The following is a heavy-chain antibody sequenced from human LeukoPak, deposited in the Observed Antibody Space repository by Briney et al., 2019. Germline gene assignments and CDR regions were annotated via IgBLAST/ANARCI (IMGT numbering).Heavy chain of an antibody. D-gene: IGHD4-17*01. J-gene: IGHJ4*02. Sequence: PGGSLRLSCAASGFTFSSYGMHWVRQAPGKGLEWVAFIRYDGSNKYYADSWMGFITLPRDNSKNTLYLQRNSLRADDTAVYYCASSLDYGDGWGQRTLVTVSS. CDR1: GFTFSSYG. V-gene: IGHV3-30*02. CDR3: ASSLDYGDG. CDR2: IRYDGSNK.